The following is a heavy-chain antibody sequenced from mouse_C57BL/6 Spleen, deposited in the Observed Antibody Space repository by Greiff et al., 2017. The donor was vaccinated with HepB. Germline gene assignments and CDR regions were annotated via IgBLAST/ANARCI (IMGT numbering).Heavy chain of an antibody. CDR2: IWSGGST. V-gene: IGHV2-2*01. CDR3: ARKKDYSTYYYAMDY. D-gene: IGHD2-5*01. J-gene: IGHJ4*01. Sequence: QVQLKESGPGLVQPSQSLSITCTVSGFSLTSYGVHWVRQSPGKGLEWLGVIWSGGSTDYNAAFISRLSISKDNSKSQVFFKMNSLQADDTAIYYCARKKDYSTYYYAMDYWGQGTSVTVSS. CDR1: GFSLTSYG.